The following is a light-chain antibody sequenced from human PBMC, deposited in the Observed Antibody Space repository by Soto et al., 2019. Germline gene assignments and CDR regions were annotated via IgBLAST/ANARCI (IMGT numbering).Light chain of an antibody. J-gene: IGKJ4*01. CDR1: QSVSTNY. CDR2: GAS. CDR3: QQYGSVPLT. Sequence: EIVLTQSPGTLSLSPGERATLSCRASQSVSTNYLAWYQQKPGQAPRLLIYGASRRATGIPDRFSGSGSGADFTLTISRLEPGDFAVYFCQQYGSVPLTFGGGTKVEIK. V-gene: IGKV3-20*01.